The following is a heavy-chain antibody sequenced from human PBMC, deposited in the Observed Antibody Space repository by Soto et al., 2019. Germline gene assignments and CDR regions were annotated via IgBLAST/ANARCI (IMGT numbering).Heavy chain of an antibody. CDR3: TRGGTRTTYWGLFDS. Sequence: EVKVVESGGGLVQPGGSLRLSCAASGFTFSDNWMHWVRQPPGKGPVWVSRISGDASSTSYADSVKGRFTISRESAKNTVYLQMDSLRGEDTAVCYCTRGGTRTTYWGLFDSWGQGTLVTVSS. CDR1: GFTFSDNW. CDR2: ISGDASST. J-gene: IGHJ4*02. V-gene: IGHV3-74*01. D-gene: IGHD7-27*01.